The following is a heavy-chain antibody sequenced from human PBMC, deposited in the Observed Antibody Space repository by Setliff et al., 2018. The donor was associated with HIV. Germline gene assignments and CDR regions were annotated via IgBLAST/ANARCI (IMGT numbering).Heavy chain of an antibody. CDR3: AKQYSMYYYYYIDV. CDR2: ILSTGERK. V-gene: IGHV3-23*01. J-gene: IGHJ6*03. Sequence: PGGSLRLSCAASGFTFSNYAMSWVRQAPGEWREWVSAILSTGERKFYADSVKGRFTISRDNSKNTVYLQMNSLRAEDTAEYYCAKQYSMYYYYYIDVWGKGTTVTVSS. D-gene: IGHD6-6*01. CDR1: GFTFSNYA.